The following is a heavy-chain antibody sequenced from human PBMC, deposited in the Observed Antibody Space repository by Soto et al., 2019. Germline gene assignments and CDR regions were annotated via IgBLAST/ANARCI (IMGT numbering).Heavy chain of an antibody. CDR2: ISESGGTT. J-gene: IGHJ4*02. V-gene: IGHV3-20*01. Sequence: PGGSLRLSCAASGFTFDDYAMHWVRQAPGKGLEWVSGISESGGTTDYADSVKGRFTISRDNAKNSLYLQMIGLKADDTAVYHCAKGGWLDSWGPGTLVTVSS. CDR1: GFTFDDYA. CDR3: AKGGWLDS. D-gene: IGHD1-26*01.